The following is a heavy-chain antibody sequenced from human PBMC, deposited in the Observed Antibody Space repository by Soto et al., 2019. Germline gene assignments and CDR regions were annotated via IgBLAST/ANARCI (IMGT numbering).Heavy chain of an antibody. CDR2: IYYSGST. CDR3: ARLPMVRGVIFSWFDP. Sequence: QVQLQESGPGLVKPSQTLSLTCTVSGGSISSGGYYWSWIRQHPGKGLEWIGYIYYSGSTYYNPSFKSRVTISVDTSKNQFSLKLSSVTAADTAVYYCARLPMVRGVIFSWFDPWGQGTLVTVSS. V-gene: IGHV4-31*03. J-gene: IGHJ5*02. D-gene: IGHD3-10*01. CDR1: GGSISSGGYY.